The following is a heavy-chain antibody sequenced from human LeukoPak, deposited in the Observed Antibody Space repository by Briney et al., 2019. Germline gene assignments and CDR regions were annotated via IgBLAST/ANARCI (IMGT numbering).Heavy chain of an antibody. CDR1: GYTFTNNA. CDR2: INTNTGNP. Sequence: GASVKVSCKTSGYTFTNNAINWVRQAPGQGLEWMGWINTNTGNPTYAQGFTGRFVFALDTSVSTAYLQISSLKGEDTAVYYCARYGSPIHYYYMDVWGKGTTVTVSS. D-gene: IGHD3-9*01. CDR3: ARYGSPIHYYYMDV. V-gene: IGHV7-4-1*02. J-gene: IGHJ6*03.